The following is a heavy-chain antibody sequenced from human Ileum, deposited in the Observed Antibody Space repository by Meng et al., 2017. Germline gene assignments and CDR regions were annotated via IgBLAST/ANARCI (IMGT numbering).Heavy chain of an antibody. CDR3: ATSNDRDVYYLGY. D-gene: IGHD3-22*01. CDR1: GTW. CDR2: IFQSGRT. V-gene: IGHV4-4*02. Sequence: LKEPGPRLVKPSGTLSLTCAVSGTWWSWVRQPPGKGLEWIGEIFQSGRTNYNPSLKSRVTISIDKSKSQISLQLSAVTAADTAVYSCATSNDRDVYYLGYWGQGTLVTVSS. J-gene: IGHJ4*02.